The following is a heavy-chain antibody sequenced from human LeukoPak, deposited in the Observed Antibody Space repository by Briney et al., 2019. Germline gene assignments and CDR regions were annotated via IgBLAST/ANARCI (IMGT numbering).Heavy chain of an antibody. J-gene: IGHJ6*02. CDR1: GGSISSSSYY. Sequence: SETLSLTCTVSGGSISSSSYYWGWIRQPPGKGLEWIGEINHSGSTNYNPSLKSRVTISVDTSKNQFSLKLSSVTAADTAVYYCARGPYSGSGTYYYYDMDVWGQGTTVTVSS. CDR3: ARGPYSGSGTYYYYDMDV. CDR2: INHSGST. D-gene: IGHD3-10*01. V-gene: IGHV4-39*01.